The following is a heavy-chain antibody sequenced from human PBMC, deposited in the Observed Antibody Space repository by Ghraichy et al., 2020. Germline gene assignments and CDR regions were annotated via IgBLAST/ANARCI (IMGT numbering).Heavy chain of an antibody. D-gene: IGHD3-10*01. Sequence: ASVKVSCKSPSHTFTSYGISWVRQAPGQGLEWMGWISGYNGDTNYAQNLQGRVTMTIDTSTSTAYMELRSLRSDDTAVYYCATGGGHYTYGWFDPWGQGTLGTVST. CDR1: SHTFTSYG. J-gene: IGHJ5*02. V-gene: IGHV1-18*01. CDR3: ATGGGHYTYGWFDP. CDR2: ISGYNGDT.